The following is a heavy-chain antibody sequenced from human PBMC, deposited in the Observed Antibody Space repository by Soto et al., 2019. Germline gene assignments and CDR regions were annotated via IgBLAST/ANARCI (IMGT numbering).Heavy chain of an antibody. Sequence: VQLLESGGGLVQPGGSLSLSCAASGFTFSNYAMSWVRQAPGKALDWASSINIVGDTTNYADSVRGRFTMSRDDSKNTVFLQMNSLRAEDTAIYYCTKNYYLDSWGQGTLVTVSS. CDR1: GFTFSNYA. CDR3: TKNYYLDS. CDR2: INIVGDTT. J-gene: IGHJ4*02. V-gene: IGHV3-23*01.